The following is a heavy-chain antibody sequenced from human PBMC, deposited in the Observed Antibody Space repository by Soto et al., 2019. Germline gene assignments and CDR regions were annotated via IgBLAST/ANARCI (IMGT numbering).Heavy chain of an antibody. CDR2: ISSSSSYI. D-gene: IGHD2-15*01. J-gene: IGHJ4*02. CDR3: ARDYLSPLYCSGGSCYLGAILFYY. V-gene: IGHV3-21*01. Sequence: PGGSLRLSCAASGFTFSSYSMNWVRQAPGKGLEWVSSISSSSSYIYYADPVKGRFTISRDNAKNSLYLQMNNLRAEDTAVYYCARDYLSPLYCSGGSCYLGAILFYYWGQGTLVTVSS. CDR1: GFTFSSYS.